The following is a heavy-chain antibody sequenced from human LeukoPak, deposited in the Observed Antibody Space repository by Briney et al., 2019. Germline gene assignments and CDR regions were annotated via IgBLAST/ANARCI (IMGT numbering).Heavy chain of an antibody. V-gene: IGHV1-46*01. CDR2: INPSGGST. J-gene: IGHJ4*02. CDR1: GYTFTSYY. Sequence: ASVKVSCKASGYTFTSYYMHWVRQAPGQGLEWMGIINPSGGSTSYAQKFQGRVTITADESTSTAYLELSSLRSEDTAVYYCASGEYSSSSRGSYWGQGTLVTVSS. D-gene: IGHD6-6*01. CDR3: ASGEYSSSSRGSY.